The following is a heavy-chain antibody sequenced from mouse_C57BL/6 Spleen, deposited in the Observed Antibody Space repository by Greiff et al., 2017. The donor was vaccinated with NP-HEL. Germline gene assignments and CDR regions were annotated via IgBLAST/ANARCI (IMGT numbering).Heavy chain of an antibody. CDR3: ARTAQATYYFDY. D-gene: IGHD3-2*02. V-gene: IGHV1-82*01. J-gene: IGHJ2*01. Sequence: VQLQQSGPELVKPGASVKISCKASGYAFSSSWMNWVKQRPGKGLEWIGRIYPGDGDTNYNGKLKGKATLTADKSSSTAYMQLSSLTSEDSAVYFCARTAQATYYFDYWGQGNTLTVSS. CDR2: IYPGDGDT. CDR1: GYAFSSSW.